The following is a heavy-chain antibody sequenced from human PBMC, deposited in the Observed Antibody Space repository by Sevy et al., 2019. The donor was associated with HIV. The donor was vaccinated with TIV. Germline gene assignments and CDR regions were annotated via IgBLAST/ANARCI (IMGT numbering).Heavy chain of an antibody. Sequence: GGSLRLSCSASGFTFSSYAMHWVRQAPGKGLEYVSGISSNGGSTYYADSVKGRFTISRDNSKNTLYLQMNSLRAEDTAVYYCARSSAYCGGDCYSYFQHWGQGTLVTVSS. J-gene: IGHJ1*01. CDR2: ISSNGGST. D-gene: IGHD2-21*02. CDR1: GFTFSSYA. V-gene: IGHV3-64*04. CDR3: ARSSAYCGGDCYSYFQH.